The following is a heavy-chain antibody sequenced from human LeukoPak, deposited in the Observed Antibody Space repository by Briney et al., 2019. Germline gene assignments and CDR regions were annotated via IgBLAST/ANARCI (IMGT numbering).Heavy chain of an antibody. CDR3: AKGLTVAAAGSSSVY. CDR1: GFTFSSYA. CDR2: ISSTGGST. J-gene: IGHJ4*02. D-gene: IGHD6-13*01. Sequence: GGSLRLSCAGSGFTFSSYAMSWVRQAPGKGLEWVSVISSTGGSTFYADSVKGRFTISRDNSKSTMFLQMNSLRAEDTAVYYCAKGLTVAAAGSSSVYWGQGTLVTVSS. V-gene: IGHV3-23*01.